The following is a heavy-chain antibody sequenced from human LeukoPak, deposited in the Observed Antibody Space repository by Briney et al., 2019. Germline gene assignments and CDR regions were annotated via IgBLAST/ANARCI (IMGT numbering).Heavy chain of an antibody. V-gene: IGHV1-18*01. D-gene: IGHD2-2*01. CDR1: GYTFTSYG. CDR3: ARAGPVVPAARGRFDP. CDR2: ISAYNGNT. J-gene: IGHJ5*02. Sequence: GASVQVSCKASGYTFTSYGISWVRQAPGHGLEWMGWISAYNGNTNYAQKLQGRVTMTTDTSTTTAYMELRSLGSDDTAVYYWARAGPVVPAARGRFDPWGQGTLVTVSS.